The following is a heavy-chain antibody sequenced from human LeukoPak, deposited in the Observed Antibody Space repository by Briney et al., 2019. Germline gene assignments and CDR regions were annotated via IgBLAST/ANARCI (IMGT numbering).Heavy chain of an antibody. CDR1: GFTFSSYA. CDR3: AREGSSSQNYFDY. CDR2: ISYDGSNK. J-gene: IGHJ4*02. V-gene: IGHV3-30-3*01. D-gene: IGHD6-6*01. Sequence: GGSLRLSCAASGFTFSSYAMHWVRQAPGKGLEWVAVISYDGSNKYYADSVKGRFTISRDNSKNTLYLQMNSLRAEDTAVYCCAREGSSSQNYFDYWGQGTLVTVSS.